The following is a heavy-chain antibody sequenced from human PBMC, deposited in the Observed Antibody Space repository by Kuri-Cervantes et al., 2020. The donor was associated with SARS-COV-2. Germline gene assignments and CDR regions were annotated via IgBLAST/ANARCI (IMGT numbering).Heavy chain of an antibody. V-gene: IGHV4-38-2*01. D-gene: IGHD7-27*01. Sequence: ESLKISCAVFGYSISSGYYWGWIRQPPGKGLEWIGSIYHSGSTYYNPSLKSRVTISVDTSKNQFSLKLSSVTAADTAVYYCARGDSLLDWGSDYYYMDVWGKGTTVTVSS. CDR3: ARGDSLLDWGSDYYYMDV. CDR2: IYHSGST. J-gene: IGHJ6*03. CDR1: GYSISSGYY.